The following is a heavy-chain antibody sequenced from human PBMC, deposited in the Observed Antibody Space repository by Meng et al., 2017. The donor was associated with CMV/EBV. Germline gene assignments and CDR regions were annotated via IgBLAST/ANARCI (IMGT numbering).Heavy chain of an antibody. D-gene: IGHD5-18*01. CDR1: GFSLSTSGVG. V-gene: IGHV2-5*02. CDR3: AHLDTAKLHFDY. J-gene: IGHJ4*02. CDR2: IYWDDDK. Sequence: QITFKVSGHKLVKPKQTLTLSCPFSGFSLSTSGVGVGWIRQPPGKALEWLALIYWDDDKRYSPSLKSRLTITKDTSKNQVVLTMTNMDPVDTATYYCAHLDTAKLHFDYWGQGTLVTVSS.